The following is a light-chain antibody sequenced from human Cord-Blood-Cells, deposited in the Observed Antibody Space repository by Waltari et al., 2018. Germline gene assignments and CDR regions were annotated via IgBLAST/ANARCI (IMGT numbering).Light chain of an antibody. CDR2: GAS. J-gene: IGKJ4*01. CDR1: QSVSSSY. CDR3: QQYGSSPRT. Sequence: VLTQSPGTLSLSPGERAPPSCRASQSVSSSYLAWYQQKPGQAPRLLIYGASSSATGIPDRFSGSGSGTDFTLTISRLKPEDFAVYYCQQYGSSPRTFGGGTKVEIK. V-gene: IGKV3-20*01.